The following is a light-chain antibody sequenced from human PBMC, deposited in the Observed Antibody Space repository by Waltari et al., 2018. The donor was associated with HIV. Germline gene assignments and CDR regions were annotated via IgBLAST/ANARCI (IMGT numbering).Light chain of an antibody. CDR2: PTT. CDR1: SSNIGTNP. J-gene: IGLJ2*01. CDR3: AAWDDSLNGHLV. Sequence: QSVLPQPPSASGTPGQRVTLSCSGGSSNIGTNPVFCSQHLPGTAPKVLIYPTTQRPSGVPGRFSGSKSGTSAYLAISGLQSEDEADYYCAAWDDSLNGHLVFGGGTKLTVL. V-gene: IGLV1-44*01.